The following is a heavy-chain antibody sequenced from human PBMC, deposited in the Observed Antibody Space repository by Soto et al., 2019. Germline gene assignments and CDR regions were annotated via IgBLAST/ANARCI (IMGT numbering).Heavy chain of an antibody. CDR1: GFTFSSFG. CDR2: ASYDGSYK. Sequence: GGSLRLSCAASGFTFSSFGMHWVRQAPGKGLEWVAVASYDGSYKYYADSVKGRFTISRDNSKNTLYLQMNSLRAEDTAVYYCAKERSVVATTPDFAYWGQGTLVTVSS. V-gene: IGHV3-30*18. CDR3: AKERSVVATTPDFAY. D-gene: IGHD5-12*01. J-gene: IGHJ4*02.